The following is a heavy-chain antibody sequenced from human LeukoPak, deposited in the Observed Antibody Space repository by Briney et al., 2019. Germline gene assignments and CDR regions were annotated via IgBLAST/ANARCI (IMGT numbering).Heavy chain of an antibody. CDR2: INHSGST. V-gene: IGHV4-34*01. J-gene: IGHJ4*02. CDR3: ARDSSSWYYLDY. CDR1: GGSFSGYY. D-gene: IGHD6-13*01. Sequence: SETLSLTCAVYGGSFSGYYWSWIRQPPGKGLEWIGEINHSGSTNYNPSLKSRVTISVDTSKNQFSLKLSSVTAADTAVYYCARDSSSWYYLDYWGQGTLVTVSS.